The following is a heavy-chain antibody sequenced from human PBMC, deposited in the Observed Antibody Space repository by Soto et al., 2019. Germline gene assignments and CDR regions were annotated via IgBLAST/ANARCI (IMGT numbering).Heavy chain of an antibody. J-gene: IGHJ4*01. V-gene: IGHV4-4*02. CDR3: SRTPQSGSYRTY. CDR1: NGFISSNW. D-gene: IGHD1-26*01. CDR2: IYYSGST. Sequence: SETLSLTCAVSNGFISSNWWSWVRQPPGKGLEYIGEIYYSGSTHYNPSLQSRVTISVDQSKNHFSLKLSSVTASDTAVYYCSRTPQSGSYRTYWVHGSLVAVSS.